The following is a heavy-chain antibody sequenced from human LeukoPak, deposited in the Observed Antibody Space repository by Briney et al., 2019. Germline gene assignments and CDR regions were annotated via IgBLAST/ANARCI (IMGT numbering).Heavy chain of an antibody. J-gene: IGHJ5*02. CDR1: GGSFSGYY. Sequence: SETLSLTCAVYGGSFSGYYWSWIRQPPGKGLEWIGEINHSGSTNYNPSLKSRVTISVDTSKNQFSLKLSSVTAADTAVYYCARVVRFGRYFDWLADSWFDPWGQGTLVTVSS. CDR2: INHSGST. V-gene: IGHV4-34*01. CDR3: ARVVRFGRYFDWLADSWFDP. D-gene: IGHD3-9*01.